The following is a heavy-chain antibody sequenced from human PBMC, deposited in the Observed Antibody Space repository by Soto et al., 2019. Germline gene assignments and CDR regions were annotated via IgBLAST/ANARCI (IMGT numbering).Heavy chain of an antibody. Sequence: GGSLRLSCAASGFSFSNYNMNWVRQAPGKGLEWISYINSISSTIYYADSVKGRFTISRDNAKSSLYLQMNNLRDEDTAVYYCAREDLVWFGELIRTYYNQAMDVWGRGTTVTVSS. CDR3: AREDLVWFGELIRTYYNQAMDV. CDR2: INSISSTI. V-gene: IGHV3-48*02. D-gene: IGHD3-10*01. CDR1: GFSFSNYN. J-gene: IGHJ6*02.